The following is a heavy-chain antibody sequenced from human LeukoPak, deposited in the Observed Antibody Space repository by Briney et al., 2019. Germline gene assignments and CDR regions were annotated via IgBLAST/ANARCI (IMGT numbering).Heavy chain of an antibody. CDR1: GFTFENYW. J-gene: IGHJ4*02. Sequence: PGGSLRLSCAASGFTFENYWVSWVRQVPRKGPEWVANIKQDGSVEHYLDPVKGRFTISRDNAKNSLFLQMNSLIAEDTAVYYCARWAGVTDQWGQGTLVTVSS. CDR2: IKQDGSVE. CDR3: ARWAGVTDQ. V-gene: IGHV3-7*01. D-gene: IGHD5-18*01.